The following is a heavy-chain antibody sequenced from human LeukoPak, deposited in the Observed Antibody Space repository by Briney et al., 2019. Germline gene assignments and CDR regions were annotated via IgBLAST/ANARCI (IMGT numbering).Heavy chain of an antibody. CDR1: RFTFTTYA. Sequence: GGSLRLSCAASRFTFTTYAMSWVRKAPGKGLEWVSAISASGGSTYYADSVRGRFTISRDNSKNTLYLQINSMRAEDTAVYDCAKDLRGGQPTESFQNWGQGTLVTVSS. CDR3: AKDLRGGQPTESFQN. J-gene: IGHJ1*01. CDR2: ISASGGST. V-gene: IGHV3-23*01. D-gene: IGHD3-16*01.